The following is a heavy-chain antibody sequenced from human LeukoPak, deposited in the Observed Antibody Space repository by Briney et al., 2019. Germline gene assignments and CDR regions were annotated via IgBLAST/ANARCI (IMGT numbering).Heavy chain of an antibody. CDR2: INPSGGST. D-gene: IGHD2-15*01. CDR3: ARSLPIVVVAAAHAFDI. J-gene: IGHJ3*02. CDR1: GYTFTSYY. V-gene: IGHV1-46*01. Sequence: GASVKVSCKASGYTFTSYYMHWVRQAPGQGLEWMGIINPSGGSTSYAQKSQGRVTMTRDTSTSTVYMELSSLRSEDTAVYYCARSLPIVVVAAAHAFDIWGQGTMVTVSS.